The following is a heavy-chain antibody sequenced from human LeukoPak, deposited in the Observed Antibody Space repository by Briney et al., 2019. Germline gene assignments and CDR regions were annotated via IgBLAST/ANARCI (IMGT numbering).Heavy chain of an antibody. J-gene: IGHJ4*02. CDR1: GFTFSDFW. V-gene: IGHV3-7*05. Sequence: GGSLRLSCTASGFTFSDFWMSWVRQAPGKGLEWVANIKQDGSETYYVDSVKGRFTISRDNAKNSLFLHINSLRAEDTAVYYCAIFSYNRNSFDHWGQGTLATVSS. CDR3: AIFSYNRNSFDH. D-gene: IGHD3-9*01. CDR2: IKQDGSET.